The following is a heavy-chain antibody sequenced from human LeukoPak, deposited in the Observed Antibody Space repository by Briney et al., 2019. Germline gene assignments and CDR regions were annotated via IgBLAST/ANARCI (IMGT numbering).Heavy chain of an antibody. CDR1: GFTFSSYW. Sequence: GGSLRLSCAASGFTFSSYWMSWVRQAPGKGLEWVANIKQDGSEKYYVDSVKGRFTISRDNAKNSLYLQMNSLRAEDTAVYYCARGREPNDYDILTGYHPIDYWGQGTLVTVSS. CDR3: ARGREPNDYDILTGYHPIDY. CDR2: IKQDGSEK. D-gene: IGHD3-9*01. V-gene: IGHV3-7*03. J-gene: IGHJ4*02.